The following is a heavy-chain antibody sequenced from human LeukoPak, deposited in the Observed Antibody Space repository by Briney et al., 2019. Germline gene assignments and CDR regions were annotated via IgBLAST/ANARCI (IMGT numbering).Heavy chain of an antibody. D-gene: IGHD5-12*01. V-gene: IGHV1-69*04. J-gene: IGHJ3*02. CDR1: GGTFSSYA. CDR3: ARVLYHPELGYENDAFDI. Sequence: ASVKVSCKASGGTFSSYAISWVRQAPGQGLEWMGRIIPILGIANYAQKFQGRVTITADKSTSTAYMELSSLRSEDTAVYYCARVLYHPELGYENDAFDIWGQGTMVTVSS. CDR2: IIPILGIA.